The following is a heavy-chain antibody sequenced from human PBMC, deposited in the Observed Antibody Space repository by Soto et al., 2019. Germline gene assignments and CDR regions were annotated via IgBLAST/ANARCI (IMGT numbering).Heavy chain of an antibody. V-gene: IGHV1-2*02. CDR3: ARLIGNSWLDY. D-gene: IGHD2-15*01. Sequence: ASVKVSCKASGYTFTGYYIHWVRQAPGQGLEWMGWVNPNSAATNYAQKFQGRVTMTRDTSLNTAYMDLRRLTSDDTAVYFCARLIGNSWLDYWGQGTLVTVSS. CDR1: GYTFTGYY. CDR2: VNPNSAAT. J-gene: IGHJ4*02.